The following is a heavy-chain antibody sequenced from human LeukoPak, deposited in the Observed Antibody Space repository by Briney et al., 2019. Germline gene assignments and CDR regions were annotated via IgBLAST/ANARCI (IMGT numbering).Heavy chain of an antibody. D-gene: IGHD3-10*01. Sequence: QTGGSLRLSCAASGFTFSSYAMSWVRQAPGKGLEWGSAISGSGGSTYYADSVKGRFTISRDNSKNTLYLQMNSLRAQDTAVYYCAKARVRGRYYFDYWGQGTLVTVSS. CDR2: ISGSGGST. J-gene: IGHJ4*02. V-gene: IGHV3-23*01. CDR3: AKARVRGRYYFDY. CDR1: GFTFSSYA.